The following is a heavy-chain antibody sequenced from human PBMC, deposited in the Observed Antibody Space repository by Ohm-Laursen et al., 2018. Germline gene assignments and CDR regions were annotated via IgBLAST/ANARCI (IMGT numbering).Heavy chain of an antibody. CDR2: IYSGGRI. V-gene: IGHV3-66*01. CDR1: GFTFSSYW. J-gene: IGHJ6*02. D-gene: IGHD5/OR15-5a*01. Sequence: SLRLSCAASGFTFSSYWMHWVRQAPGKGLECVSVIYSGGRIYYADSVKGRFTISRDNSKNTLFLQMNSLRAEDTAVYYCARISDYGVGYGMDVWGQGTTVTVSS. CDR3: ARISDYGVGYGMDV.